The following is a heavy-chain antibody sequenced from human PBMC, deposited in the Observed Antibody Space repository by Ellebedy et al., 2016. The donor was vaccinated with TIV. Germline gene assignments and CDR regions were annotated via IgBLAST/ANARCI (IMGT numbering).Heavy chain of an antibody. CDR3: ARDKGRPAAPLDV. J-gene: IGHJ6*02. CDR2: IGGSGENT. CDR1: GFTFRNYA. V-gene: IGHV3-23*01. D-gene: IGHD2-2*01. Sequence: GGSLRLSCAASGFTFRNYAINWVRQAPGKGLEWVSVIGGSGENTFYADSVKGRFTISRDNSMNTLHLQMNSLRVDDTAIYSCARDKGRPAAPLDVWGQGTTVTVSS.